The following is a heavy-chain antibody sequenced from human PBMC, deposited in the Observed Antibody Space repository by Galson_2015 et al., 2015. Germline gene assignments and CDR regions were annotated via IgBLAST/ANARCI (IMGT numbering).Heavy chain of an antibody. J-gene: IGHJ6*02. CDR3: ARHHDGYQMPIADNYYYGMDV. Sequence: QSGAEVKKPGESLRISCQGSGYSFLNYRIGWVRQTPGRGLEWMGFIFPGNSHTIYSPSFQGQVSISADKSTHTAYLQWGSLQASDSAIYYCARHHDGYQMPIADNYYYGMDVWGQGTTVIVSS. CDR2: IFPGNSHT. V-gene: IGHV5-51*01. CDR1: GYSFLNYR. D-gene: IGHD5-24*01.